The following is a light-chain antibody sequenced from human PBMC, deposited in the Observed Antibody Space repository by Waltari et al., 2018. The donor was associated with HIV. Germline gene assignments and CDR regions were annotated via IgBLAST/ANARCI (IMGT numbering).Light chain of an antibody. CDR3: RQPRQSPQVT. J-gene: IGKJ4*01. Sequence: VMPQSPLSLPVTPGEPASISCRSSQRLLHSYGNNSLDWYMLRPWQSPQLLLYLASNRASGVPDRFSGSGSGTDFTLKISRVEDEDVGVYYCRQPRQSPQVTFGGGTKVEIK. V-gene: IGKV2-28*01. CDR1: QRLLHSYGNNS. CDR2: LAS.